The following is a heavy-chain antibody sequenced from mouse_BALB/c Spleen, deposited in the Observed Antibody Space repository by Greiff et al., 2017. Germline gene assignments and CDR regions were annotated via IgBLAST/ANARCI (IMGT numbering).Heavy chain of an antibody. V-gene: IGHV1-9*01. Sequence: VQVVESGAELMKPGASVKISCKATGYTFSSYWIEWVKQRPGHGLEWIGEILPGSGSTNYNEKLKGKATFTADTSSNTAYMQLSSLTSEDSAVYYCARPTGVATRDFEVWGAGTTVTVSS. CDR1: GYTFSSYW. CDR2: ILPGSGST. J-gene: IGHJ1*01. D-gene: IGHD1-1*01. CDR3: ARPTGVATRDFEV.